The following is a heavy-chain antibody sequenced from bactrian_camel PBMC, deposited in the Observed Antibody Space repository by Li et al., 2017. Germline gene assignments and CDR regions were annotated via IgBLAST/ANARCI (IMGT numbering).Heavy chain of an antibody. D-gene: IGHD3*01. CDR1: KDHYLTWT. CDR2: IDTDGKT. CDR3: VADPRLWCLWADSAYRY. Sequence: HVQLVESGGGAVEAGGSLLLSCVAAKDHYLTWTIGWFRQAPGKEREGVAVIDTDGKTAYADSVKGRFTISKDNARRTVNLQMNNLKPEDSAMYYCVADPRLWCLWADSAYRYWGQGTQVTVS. V-gene: IGHV3S53*01. J-gene: IGHJ4*01.